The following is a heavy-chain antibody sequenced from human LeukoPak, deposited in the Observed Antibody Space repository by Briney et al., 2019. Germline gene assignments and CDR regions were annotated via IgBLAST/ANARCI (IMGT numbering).Heavy chain of an antibody. CDR2: IYYSGST. Sequence: PSETLSLTCTVSGGSISSYYWSWIRQPPGKGLEWIGYIYYSGSTIYNPSLKSRVTISVDTSKNQFSLKLSSVTAADTAVYYCARGRDFWSGYYQTPFDPWGQGTLVTVSS. CDR1: GGSISSYY. J-gene: IGHJ5*02. D-gene: IGHD3-3*01. CDR3: ARGRDFWSGYYQTPFDP. V-gene: IGHV4-59*01.